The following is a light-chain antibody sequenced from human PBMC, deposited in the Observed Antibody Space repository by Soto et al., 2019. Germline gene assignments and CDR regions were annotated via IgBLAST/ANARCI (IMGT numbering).Light chain of an antibody. V-gene: IGKV3-15*01. CDR1: QSVSNN. J-gene: IGKJ4*01. Sequence: EIVMTQSPATLSVSPGERATLSCRASQSVSNNLAWYQQKPGQAPRLLIYFASTRATGIPARFSGSGSGTESTLTISSLQSEEFAVYYCQQYNKWPLTFGGGTKVETK. CDR3: QQYNKWPLT. CDR2: FAS.